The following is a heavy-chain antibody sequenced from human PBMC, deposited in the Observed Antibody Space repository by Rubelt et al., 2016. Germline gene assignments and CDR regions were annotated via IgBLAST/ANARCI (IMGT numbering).Heavy chain of an antibody. V-gene: IGHV4-59*09. D-gene: IGHD1-26*01. J-gene: IGHJ6*02. CDR3: ARGAVNYSGSYRYYYYGMDV. Sequence: EWIGYIYYSGSTNYNPSLKSRVTISVDTSKNQFSLKLSSVTAADTAVYYCARGAVNYSGSYRYYYYGMDVWGQGTTVTVSS. CDR2: IYYSGST.